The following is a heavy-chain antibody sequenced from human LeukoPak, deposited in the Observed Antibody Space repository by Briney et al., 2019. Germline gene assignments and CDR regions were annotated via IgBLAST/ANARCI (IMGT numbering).Heavy chain of an antibody. D-gene: IGHD6-13*01. Sequence: PGGSLRLSCAASAFTFSTYSMNWVRQAPGKGLEWVSYISSSSSTIYYADSVKGRFTISRDNSKNTLYLQMNSLRAEDTAVYYCASGYSSSFDYWGQGTLVTVSS. V-gene: IGHV3-48*01. CDR3: ASGYSSSFDY. CDR2: ISSSSSTI. J-gene: IGHJ4*02. CDR1: AFTFSTYS.